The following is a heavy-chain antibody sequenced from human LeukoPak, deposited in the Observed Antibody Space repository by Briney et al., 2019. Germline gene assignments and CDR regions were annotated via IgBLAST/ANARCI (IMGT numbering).Heavy chain of an antibody. CDR3: ARGPSAYCGGDCYVFDY. CDR2: IIPIFGTA. D-gene: IGHD2-21*02. J-gene: IGHJ4*02. Sequence: ASVKVSRKASGYTFTSYGISWVRQAPGQGLEWMGGIIPIFGTANYAQKFQGRVTITADESTSTAYMELSSLRSEDTAVYYCARGPSAYCGGDCYVFDYWGQGTLVTVSS. CDR1: GYTFTSYG. V-gene: IGHV1-69*13.